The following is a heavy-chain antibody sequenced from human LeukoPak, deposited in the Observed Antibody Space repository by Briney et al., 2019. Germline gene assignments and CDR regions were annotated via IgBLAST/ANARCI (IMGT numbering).Heavy chain of an antibody. CDR3: AGGVEGSYYYDSSGKGNALDI. J-gene: IGHJ3*02. CDR2: ICSSGSSI. V-gene: IGHV3-48*02. Sequence: QPGGSLRLSCADSGFTFSSYSMYWVRQAPGKGREWMSLICSSGSSIYYEGTVTCRFTISRENGKYSLYVKINSLRDEDKAVYYCAGGVEGSYYYDSSGKGNALDIWGQGTMVTVSS. D-gene: IGHD3-22*01. CDR1: GFTFSSYS.